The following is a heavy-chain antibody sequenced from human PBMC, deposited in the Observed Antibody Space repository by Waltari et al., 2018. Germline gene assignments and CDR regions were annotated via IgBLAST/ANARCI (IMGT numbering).Heavy chain of an antibody. CDR1: GFTFSTYV. Sequence: EVQLLVSGGGVVQPGGSLRLSCAASGFTFSTYVMHWVRQSPGKGLEWVSSISDAGGIINYADSVKGRFTISRDNSKNTLYLQMNSLRVDDTAVYYCARGSGVDSWGQGTLVTISS. CDR3: ARGSGVDS. CDR2: ISDAGGII. J-gene: IGHJ4*02. D-gene: IGHD7-27*01. V-gene: IGHV3-23*01.